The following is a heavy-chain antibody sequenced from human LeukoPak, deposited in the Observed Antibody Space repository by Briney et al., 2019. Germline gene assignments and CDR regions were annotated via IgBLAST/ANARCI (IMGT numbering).Heavy chain of an antibody. CDR3: ANHWTSAGSYRFKT. D-gene: IGHD3-16*02. CDR2: ISGTGSDT. V-gene: IGHV3-23*01. CDR1: GFTFSSYA. J-gene: IGHJ5*02. Sequence: HPGGSLRLSCAASGFTFSSYAMSWVRQAPGKGLEWVSAISGTGSDTNYADSVKGRFTISRDNSKTTLYLQMNSLRAEDTAIYYCANHWTSAGSYRFKTWAKETLVPVS.